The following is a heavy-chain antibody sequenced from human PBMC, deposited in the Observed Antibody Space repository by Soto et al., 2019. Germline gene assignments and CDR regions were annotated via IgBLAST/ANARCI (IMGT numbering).Heavy chain of an antibody. Sequence: PGGSLRLSCAASGVTFSSYAMHWVRQAPGKGLEWVAVISYDGSNKYYADSVKGRFTISRDNSKNTLYLQMNSLRAEDTAVYYCARENYGDLYFDYWGQGTLVTVSS. CDR3: ARENYGDLYFDY. CDR1: GVTFSSYA. D-gene: IGHD4-17*01. V-gene: IGHV3-30-3*01. CDR2: ISYDGSNK. J-gene: IGHJ4*02.